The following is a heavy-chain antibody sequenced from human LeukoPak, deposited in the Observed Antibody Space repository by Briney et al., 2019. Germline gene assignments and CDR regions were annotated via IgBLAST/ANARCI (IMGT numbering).Heavy chain of an antibody. J-gene: IGHJ3*02. D-gene: IGHD3-10*01. V-gene: IGHV3-23*01. Sequence: GGSLKLSCAASGFTFSSYAMSWVRQAPGKGLEWVSAISGSGGSTYYADSVKGRFTISRDNAKNSLYLQMNSLRAEDTAVYYCARDYLAFDIWGQGTMVTVSS. CDR2: ISGSGGST. CDR1: GFTFSSYA. CDR3: ARDYLAFDI.